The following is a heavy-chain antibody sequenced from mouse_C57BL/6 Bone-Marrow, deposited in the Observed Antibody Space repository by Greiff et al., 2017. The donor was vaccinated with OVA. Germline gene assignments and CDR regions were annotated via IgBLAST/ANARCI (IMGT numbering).Heavy chain of an antibody. J-gene: IGHJ3*01. Sequence: VQLQQPGAELVRPGSSVKLSCKASGYTFTSYWMHWVKQRPIQGLEWIGNIDPSDSETHYNQKFKDKATLTVDKSSSTTYMQLSRLTSEDSAVYYCARTGDYYGSSFPYWGQGTLVTVSA. D-gene: IGHD1-1*01. V-gene: IGHV1-52*01. CDR1: GYTFTSYW. CDR3: ARTGDYYGSSFPY. CDR2: IDPSDSET.